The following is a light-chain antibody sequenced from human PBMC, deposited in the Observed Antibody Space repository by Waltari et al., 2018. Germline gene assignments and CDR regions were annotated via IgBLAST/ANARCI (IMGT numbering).Light chain of an antibody. CDR3: TSYTSSGIWV. Sequence: QSALTQPASVSGSPGQSIPMSCTGTSSAVGGYNYVSWYQQHPGKAPTLMIYDVNYRPSGVSNRFSGSKSGNSASLTISELQAEDEADYYCTSYTSSGIWVFGGGTKLAVL. V-gene: IGLV2-14*03. CDR1: SSAVGGYNY. CDR2: DVN. J-gene: IGLJ3*02.